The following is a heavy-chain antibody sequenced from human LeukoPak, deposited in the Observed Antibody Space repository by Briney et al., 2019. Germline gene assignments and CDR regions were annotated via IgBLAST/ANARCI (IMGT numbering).Heavy chain of an antibody. CDR2: ISGSGGST. D-gene: IGHD2-2*01. Sequence: GGSLRLSCAASGFTFSGYAMSWVRQAPGKGLEWVSAISGSGGSTYYADSVKGRFTISRDNSKNTLYLQMNSLRVEDTAVYYCARYCSSTSCYRSPDAFDIWGQGTMVTVSS. V-gene: IGHV3-23*01. J-gene: IGHJ3*02. CDR3: ARYCSSTSCYRSPDAFDI. CDR1: GFTFSGYA.